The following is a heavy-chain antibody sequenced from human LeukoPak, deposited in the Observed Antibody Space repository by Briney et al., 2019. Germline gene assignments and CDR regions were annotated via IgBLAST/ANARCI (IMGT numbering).Heavy chain of an antibody. Sequence: ASVKVSCKASGYTFTGYYMHWVRQAPGQGLEWMGWINPNSGGTNYAQKFQGRVTMTRDTSISTAHMELSRLRSDDTAVYYCARIDPKYGDYVNSYPPGDYWGQGTLVTVSS. CDR1: GYTFTGYY. CDR3: ARIDPKYGDYVNSYPPGDY. J-gene: IGHJ4*02. D-gene: IGHD4-17*01. V-gene: IGHV1-2*02. CDR2: INPNSGGT.